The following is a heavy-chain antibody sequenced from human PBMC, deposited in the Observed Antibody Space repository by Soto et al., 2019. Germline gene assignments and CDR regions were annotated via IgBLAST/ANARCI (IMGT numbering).Heavy chain of an antibody. CDR3: ARESVPAAMPYLNEYYYYYYMDV. J-gene: IGHJ6*03. CDR1: GFTFSSYG. D-gene: IGHD2-2*01. V-gene: IGHV3-33*01. CDR2: IWYDGSNK. Sequence: GGSLRLSCAASGFTFSSYGMHWVRQAPGKGLEWVAVIWYDGSNKYYADSVKGRFTISRDNSKNTLYLQMNSLRAEDTAVYYCARESVPAAMPYLNEYYYYYYMDVWGKGTTVTVSS.